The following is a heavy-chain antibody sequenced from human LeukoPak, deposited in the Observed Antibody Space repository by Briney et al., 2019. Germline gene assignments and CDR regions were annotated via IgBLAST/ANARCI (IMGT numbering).Heavy chain of an antibody. D-gene: IGHD3-9*01. Sequence: SGGSLRLSCAASGFTFSSYGMHWVRQAPGKGLEWVAVISYDGSNKYYADSVKGRFTISRDNSKNTLYLQMNSLRAEDTAVYYCAKEEGGGGPDWYYYGMDVWGQGTTVTVSS. CDR2: ISYDGSNK. V-gene: IGHV3-30*18. CDR3: AKEEGGGGPDWYYYGMDV. CDR1: GFTFSSYG. J-gene: IGHJ6*02.